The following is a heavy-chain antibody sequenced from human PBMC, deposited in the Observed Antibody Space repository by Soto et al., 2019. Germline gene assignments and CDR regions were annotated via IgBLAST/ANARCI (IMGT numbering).Heavy chain of an antibody. J-gene: IGHJ4*02. D-gene: IGHD6-25*01. CDR3: VRERVEYDSGWYIDR. CDR2: ISSRSSLI. CDR1: GFSFSSHS. Sequence: EVQLVESGGGWVQPGGSLRLSCTASGFSFSSHSFNWVLQAPGQGLEWVAYISSRSSLILYADSVRGRFVISRDNALNSLYLQMNRPRDEYTAIYYCVRERVEYDSGWYIDRWGQGTPVTVSS. V-gene: IGHV3-48*02.